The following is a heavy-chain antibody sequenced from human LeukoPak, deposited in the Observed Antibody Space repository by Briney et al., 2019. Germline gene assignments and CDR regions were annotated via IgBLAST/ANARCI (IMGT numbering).Heavy chain of an antibody. D-gene: IGHD3-16*02. CDR2: ISWNSGSI. Sequence: GGSLRLSCAASGIIFSSYGMSWVRQAPGKGLEWVSGISWNSGSIGYADSVKGRFTISRDNAKNSLYLQMNSLRAEDTALYYCAKGRADYDYVWGSYRPSAFDYWGQGTLVTVSS. CDR1: GIIFSSYG. V-gene: IGHV3-9*01. J-gene: IGHJ4*02. CDR3: AKGRADYDYVWGSYRPSAFDY.